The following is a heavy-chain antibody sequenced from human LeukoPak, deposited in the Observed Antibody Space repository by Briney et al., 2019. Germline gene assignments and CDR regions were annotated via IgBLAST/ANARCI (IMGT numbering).Heavy chain of an antibody. CDR2: ISGSGGST. D-gene: IGHD3-10*01. V-gene: IGHV3-23*01. Sequence: GGSLRLSCAASGFTFSSYAMSWVRQAPGKGLEWVSAISGSGGSTYYADSVKGRFTVSRDNSKNTLYLQMNSLRAEDTAVYYCAKSRPGVRGSNYMDVWGKGTTVTVSS. CDR1: GFTFSSYA. J-gene: IGHJ6*03. CDR3: AKSRPGVRGSNYMDV.